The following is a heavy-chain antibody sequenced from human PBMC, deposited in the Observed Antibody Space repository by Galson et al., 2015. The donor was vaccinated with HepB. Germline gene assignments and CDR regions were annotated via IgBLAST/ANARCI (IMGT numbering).Heavy chain of an antibody. V-gene: IGHV3-11*05. CDR2: ISSSSSFT. D-gene: IGHD3-3*01. J-gene: IGHJ4*02. CDR3: ARGMKMGEKSLEWDHPSDY. CDR1: GFTFSDYY. Sequence: SLRLSCAASGFTFSDYYMSWIRQAPGKGPEWVSFISSSSSFTNYADSVTGRFTISRDNAKNSLFLQMDSLRADDTAVYYCARGMKMGEKSLEWDHPSDYWGQGTLVTVSS.